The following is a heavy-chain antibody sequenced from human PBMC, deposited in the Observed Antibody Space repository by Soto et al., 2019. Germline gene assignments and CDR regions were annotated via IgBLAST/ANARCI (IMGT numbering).Heavy chain of an antibody. CDR3: ARDKITGLLDY. J-gene: IGHJ4*02. CDR2: INHSGST. Sequence: SETLSLTCAVYGGSFSGYYWTWIRQPPGTGLEWIGEINHSGSTNYNPSLKSRVTTSVDTSKNQFSLKLTSVTAADTAVYYCARDKITGLLDYWGQGTLVTVSP. CDR1: GGSFSGYY. V-gene: IGHV4-34*01. D-gene: IGHD2-8*02.